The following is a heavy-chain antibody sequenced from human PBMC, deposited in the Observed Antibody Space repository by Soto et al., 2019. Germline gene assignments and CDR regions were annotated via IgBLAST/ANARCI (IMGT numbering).Heavy chain of an antibody. CDR1: GFTFSSYA. V-gene: IGHV3-64*01. CDR3: ARRGYSGYEIDY. J-gene: IGHJ4*02. D-gene: IGHD5-12*01. Sequence: EVPLVESGGGLVQPGGSLRLSCAASGFTFSSYAMHWVRQAPGKGLEYVSDISSNGGSTYYANSVKGRFTISRDNSKNALYLQMGSLRAEDMAVYYCARRGYSGYEIDYWGQGTLVTVSS. CDR2: ISSNGGST.